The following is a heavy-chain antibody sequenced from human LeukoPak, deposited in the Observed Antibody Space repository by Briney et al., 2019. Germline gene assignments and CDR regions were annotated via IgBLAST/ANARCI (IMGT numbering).Heavy chain of an antibody. Sequence: SETLSLTCTVSGGSISSYYWSWIRQPLGKGLEWIGYIYYSGSTNYNPSLKSRVTISVDTSKNQFSLKLSSVTAADTAVYYCARVGSGTVDYWGQGTLVTVSS. CDR2: IYYSGST. J-gene: IGHJ4*02. V-gene: IGHV4-59*01. CDR1: GGSISSYY. D-gene: IGHD1-14*01. CDR3: ARVGSGTVDY.